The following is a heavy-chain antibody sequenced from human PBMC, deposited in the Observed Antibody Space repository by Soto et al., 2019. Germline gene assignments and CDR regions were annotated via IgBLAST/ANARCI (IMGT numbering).Heavy chain of an antibody. J-gene: IGHJ4*02. CDR2: ISFDDSNK. Sequence: QVQLGESGGGIVQPGGSLRLSCVASGFSFGNHGMHWVRQARGKGLEWVALISFDDSNKKYADSVKGRFTISRDNSRNMLFLQMNSLRPDDTAVYYCVSTGPDWGQGTQVIVSS. CDR1: GFSFGNHG. D-gene: IGHD3-10*01. CDR3: VSTGPD. V-gene: IGHV3-30*03.